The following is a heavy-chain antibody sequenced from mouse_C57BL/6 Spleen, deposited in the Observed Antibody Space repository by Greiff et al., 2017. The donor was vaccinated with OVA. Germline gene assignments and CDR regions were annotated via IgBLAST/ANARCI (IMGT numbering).Heavy chain of an antibody. Sequence: EVQVVESGGGLVKPGGSLKLSCAASGFTFSSYAMSWVRQTPEKRLEWVATISDGGSYTYYPDNVKGRFTISRDNAKNNLYLQMSHLKSEDTAMYYCARESGSSSWFAYWGKGTLVTVSA. CDR1: GFTFSSYA. CDR3: ARESGSSSWFAY. CDR2: ISDGGSYT. D-gene: IGHD1-1*01. V-gene: IGHV5-4*01. J-gene: IGHJ3*01.